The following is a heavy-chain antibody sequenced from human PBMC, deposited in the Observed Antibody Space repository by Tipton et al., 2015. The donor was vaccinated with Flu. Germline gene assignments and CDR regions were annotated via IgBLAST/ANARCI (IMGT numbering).Heavy chain of an antibody. CDR2: IHRSGST. CDR1: GESTGINYY. CDR3: ARDPGDY. Sequence: LRLSCSVSGESTGINYYWGWIRQPPGEGLEWIGNIHRSGSTYYNPSLRSRVTMSVDSSRNQFSLRLRSVTAADTAVYYCARDPGDYWGQGTLVTVSS. V-gene: IGHV4-38-2*02. J-gene: IGHJ4*02.